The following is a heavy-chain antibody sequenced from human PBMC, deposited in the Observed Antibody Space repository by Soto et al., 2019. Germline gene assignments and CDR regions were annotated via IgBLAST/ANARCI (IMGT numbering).Heavy chain of an antibody. J-gene: IGHJ6*02. Sequence: GESLKISCKVSGYSFTSYWIGWVRQMPGKGLEWMGIIYPGDSDTRYSPSFQGQVTISADKSISTAYLQWSSLKASDAAMYYCETLQGCSSHSCYTPMDVWGQGTTVTVSS. CDR3: ETLQGCSSHSCYTPMDV. V-gene: IGHV5-51*01. D-gene: IGHD2-2*02. CDR2: IYPGDSDT. CDR1: GYSFTSYW.